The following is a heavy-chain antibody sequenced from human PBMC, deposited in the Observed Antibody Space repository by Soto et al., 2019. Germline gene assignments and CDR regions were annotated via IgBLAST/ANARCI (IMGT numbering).Heavy chain of an antibody. Sequence: SLSCVRTWLNVDAFAMHCVRQPQGKGLEWVSGITWNSRVLAYADSVKCRFTISRDNASHFLYLQMDSVRGEGTALYYCAIGRYDFSSPYYFDSSGQGAPVTVA. V-gene: IGHV3-9*01. CDR3: AIGRYDFSSPYYFDS. CDR1: WLNVDAFA. CDR2: ITWNSRVL. D-gene: IGHD3-3*01. J-gene: IGHJ4*02.